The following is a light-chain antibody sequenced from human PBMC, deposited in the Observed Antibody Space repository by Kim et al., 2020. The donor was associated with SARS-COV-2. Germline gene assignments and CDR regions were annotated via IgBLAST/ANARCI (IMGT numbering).Light chain of an antibody. CDR1: QSISSSY. J-gene: IGKJ2*03. V-gene: IGKV3-20*01. CDR3: KHYGSEPYS. CDR2: GAS. Sequence: LSPGDRATLACRASQSISSSYLGWYQQKPGQAPRLLIYGASSRATGIPDRFSGSGSGTDFTLTISRLEPEDFAVYYCKHYGSEPYSFGQGTKLEI.